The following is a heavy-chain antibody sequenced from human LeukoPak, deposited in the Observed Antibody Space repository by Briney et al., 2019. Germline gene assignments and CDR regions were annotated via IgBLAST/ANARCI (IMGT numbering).Heavy chain of an antibody. CDR1: GVSISSGSNY. J-gene: IGHJ4*02. V-gene: IGHV4-39*07. Sequence: SETLSLTCSVSGVSISSGSNYWGWIRQPPGKTLEWIGSIYSSGGTYYNPSLKSRAIILIDTAKNHVSLNLSSVTAADTAVYYCARDRGIAAPEDFDYWGQGTLVTVSS. CDR2: IYSSGGT. D-gene: IGHD6-13*01. CDR3: ARDRGIAAPEDFDY.